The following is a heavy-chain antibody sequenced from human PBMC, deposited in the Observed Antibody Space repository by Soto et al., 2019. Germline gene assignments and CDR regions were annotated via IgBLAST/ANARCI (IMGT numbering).Heavy chain of an antibody. J-gene: IGHJ4*02. V-gene: IGHV4-30-4*01. CDR2: IFYSGTT. CDR3: ATDGSGYGRFDY. Sequence: SETLSLTCTVSGGSISSAYYYWSWIRQPPGKGLEWIGSIFYSGTTYYNPSLKSRVTMSLDTSKNQFSLNLNSVTAADTAVYYCATDGSGYGRFDYWGQGTLVTVSS. CDR1: GGSISSAYYY. D-gene: IGHD5-12*01.